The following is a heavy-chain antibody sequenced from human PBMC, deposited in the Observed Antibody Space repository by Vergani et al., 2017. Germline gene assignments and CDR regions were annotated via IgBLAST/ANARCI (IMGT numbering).Heavy chain of an antibody. CDR1: GFTVSSNY. CDR3: AKHGTSIAALWGSYDYYYMDV. V-gene: IGHV3-66*01. Sequence: EVQLVESGGGLVQPGGSLRLSCAASGFTVSSNYMSWVRQAPGKGLEWVSVIYSGGSTYYADSVKGRFTISRDNSKNTLYLQMNSLRAEDTAVDYCAKHGTSIAALWGSYDYYYMDVWGKGTTVTVSS. CDR2: IYSGGST. J-gene: IGHJ6*03. D-gene: IGHD3-16*01.